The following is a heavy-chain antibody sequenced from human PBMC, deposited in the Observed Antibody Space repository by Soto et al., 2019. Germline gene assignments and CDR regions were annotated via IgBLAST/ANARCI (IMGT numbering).Heavy chain of an antibody. CDR3: ALAAFSGNPDY. Sequence: GGSLRLSCAASGFTFSSYGMHWVRQAPGKGLEWVAVISYDGSNKYYADSVKGRFTISRDNSKNTPYLQMNSLRAEDTAVYYCALAAFSGNPDYWGQGTLVTVSS. CDR2: ISYDGSNK. J-gene: IGHJ4*02. V-gene: IGHV3-30*03. CDR1: GFTFSSYG. D-gene: IGHD6-19*01.